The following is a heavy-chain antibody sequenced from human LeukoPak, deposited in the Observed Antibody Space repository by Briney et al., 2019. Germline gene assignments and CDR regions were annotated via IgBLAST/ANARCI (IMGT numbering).Heavy chain of an antibody. Sequence: GGSLRLSCAASGFTFSSYAMHWVRQAPGKGLEWVAVISYDGSNKYYADSVKGRFTISRDNSKNTLYLQMNSLRAEDTAVYYCASDYYDSSGYYPTFDYWGQGALVTVSS. CDR1: GFTFSSYA. CDR3: ASDYYDSSGYYPTFDY. V-gene: IGHV3-30-3*01. D-gene: IGHD3-22*01. CDR2: ISYDGSNK. J-gene: IGHJ4*02.